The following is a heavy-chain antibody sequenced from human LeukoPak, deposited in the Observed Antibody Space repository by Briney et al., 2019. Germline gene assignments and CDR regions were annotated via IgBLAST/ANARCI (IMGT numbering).Heavy chain of an antibody. J-gene: IGHJ4*02. CDR2: IYHSGST. V-gene: IGHV4-38-2*01. CDR1: GYSISSGYY. D-gene: IGHD6-13*01. CDR3: ASHEYSSSWYFDY. Sequence: SETLSLTCAVSGYSISSGYYWGWIRQPPGKGLEWIGSIYHSGSTYYNPSLKSRVTISVDTSKNQFSLKLSSVTAADTAVYYCASHEYSSSWYFDYWGQGTLVTVSS.